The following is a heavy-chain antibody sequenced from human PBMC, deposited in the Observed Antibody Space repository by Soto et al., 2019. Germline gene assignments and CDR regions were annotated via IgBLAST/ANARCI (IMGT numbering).Heavy chain of an antibody. D-gene: IGHD3-3*01. CDR3: ARDGWDLEWLLRVYSYMDV. V-gene: IGHV3-74*01. CDR2: INSDGTST. Sequence: EVQLVESGGGLVQPGGSLRLSCAVSGFAFSSYWMHWVCQTPGKGLVWVSRINSDGTSTAYADSVKGRFTISRDNAKDTLYLEMNSLRAEDTAVYYCARDGWDLEWLLRVYSYMDVWGKGTTVTVSS. J-gene: IGHJ6*03. CDR1: GFAFSSYW.